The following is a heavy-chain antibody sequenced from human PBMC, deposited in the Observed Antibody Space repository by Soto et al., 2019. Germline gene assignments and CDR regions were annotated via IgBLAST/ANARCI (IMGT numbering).Heavy chain of an antibody. CDR3: ARGGPHERLAAARREPYYYGMDV. V-gene: IGHV1-2*04. CDR1: GYTFTGYY. Sequence: ASVKVSCKASGYTFTGYYMHWVRQAPGQGLEWMGWINPNSGGTNYAQKFQGWVTMTRDTSISTAYMELSRLRSDDTAVYYCARGGPHERLAAARREPYYYGMDVWGQGTTVTVSS. D-gene: IGHD6-13*01. J-gene: IGHJ6*02. CDR2: INPNSGGT.